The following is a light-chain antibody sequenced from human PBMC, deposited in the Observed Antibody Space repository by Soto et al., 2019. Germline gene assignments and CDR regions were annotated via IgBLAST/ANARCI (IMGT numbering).Light chain of an antibody. J-gene: IGKJ5*01. CDR3: QQYGRT. Sequence: EVVLTQSPGTLSLSPGERATISCRASQSISTNYLAWYQQKPGQAPKLLIYAASSRLTGIPDRFSGSGSGTDFTLTISRLEPEDFALYYCQQYGRTFGQGTRLEIK. V-gene: IGKV3-20*01. CDR2: AAS. CDR1: QSISTNY.